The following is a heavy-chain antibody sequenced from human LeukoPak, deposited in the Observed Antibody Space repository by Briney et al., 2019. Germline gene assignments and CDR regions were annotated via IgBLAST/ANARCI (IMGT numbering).Heavy chain of an antibody. Sequence: SETLSLTCTVSGGSINNYYWDWIRQPPGKGLEWFGHIYSSGSSSYNPSLKSRVTISVDTSGNRFSLRLSSVTAADTAVYYCARLGACGSNWCLADYWGQGTLVTVSS. CDR2: IYSSGSS. D-gene: IGHD2-21*01. CDR3: ARLGACGSNWCLADY. CDR1: GGSINNYY. J-gene: IGHJ4*02. V-gene: IGHV4-59*08.